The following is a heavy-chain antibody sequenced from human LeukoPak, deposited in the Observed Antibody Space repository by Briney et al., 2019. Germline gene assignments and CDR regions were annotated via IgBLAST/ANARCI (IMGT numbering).Heavy chain of an antibody. Sequence: PSETLSLTCTVSGGSISSGSYYWSWIRQPAGKGLEWIGRIYTSGSTNYNPSLKSRVTISVDTSKNQFSLKLSSVTAADTAVYYCAREDCSSTSCSEDYWGQGTLVTVSS. CDR1: GGSISSGSYY. J-gene: IGHJ4*02. D-gene: IGHD2-2*01. V-gene: IGHV4-61*02. CDR2: IYTSGST. CDR3: AREDCSSTSCSEDY.